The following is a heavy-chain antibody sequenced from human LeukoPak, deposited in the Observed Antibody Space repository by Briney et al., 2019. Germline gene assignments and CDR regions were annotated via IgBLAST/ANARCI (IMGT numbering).Heavy chain of an antibody. V-gene: IGHV3-30*01. J-gene: IGHJ4*02. Sequence: GGSLRLPCAASGFTFSSYAMHWVRQAPGKGLEWVAVISYDGSNKYYADSVKGRFTISRDNSKNTLYLQMNSLRAEDTAVYYCARVGDDFWSGYYGTTFDYWGQGTLVTVSS. D-gene: IGHD3-3*01. CDR2: ISYDGSNK. CDR3: ARVGDDFWSGYYGTTFDY. CDR1: GFTFSSYA.